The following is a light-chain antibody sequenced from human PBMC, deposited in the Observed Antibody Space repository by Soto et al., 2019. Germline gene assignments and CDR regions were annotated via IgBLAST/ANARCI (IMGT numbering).Light chain of an antibody. CDR3: QQYGSSPRT. J-gene: IGKJ2*01. CDR1: QSVTSSY. V-gene: IGKV3-20*01. Sequence: EIVLTQSPGTLSLSPGERATLSCRASQSVTSSYLAWYQQKPGQAPRLLIYGASSRATGIPDRFSGSGSGTAFTRTISRLEPEDFAVYYCQQYGSSPRTFGQGTKLEIK. CDR2: GAS.